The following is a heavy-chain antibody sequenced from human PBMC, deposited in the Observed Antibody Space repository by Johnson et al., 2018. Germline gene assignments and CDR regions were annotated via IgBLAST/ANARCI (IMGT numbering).Heavy chain of an antibody. J-gene: IGHJ6*03. D-gene: IGHD6-25*01. Sequence: EVQLVESGGGLVQPGGSLRLSCAASGFTFSSYGMHWVSQAPGKGLEWVSYISRSATDIYYADSVKGRFTISRDNAKNSLFLQVNSLRAEDTGVYYCAGAGSGWPFYYYYMDVWGQGTTVTVSS. CDR3: AGAGSGWPFYYYYMDV. V-gene: IGHV3-48*04. CDR1: GFTFSSYG. CDR2: ISRSATDI.